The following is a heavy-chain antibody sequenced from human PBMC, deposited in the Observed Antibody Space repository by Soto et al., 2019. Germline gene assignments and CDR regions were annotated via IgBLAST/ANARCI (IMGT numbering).Heavy chain of an antibody. D-gene: IGHD6-19*01. J-gene: IGHJ4*02. CDR1: GFTFSSYA. CDR3: AKENGIAVAGPSDY. V-gene: IGHV3-23*01. Sequence: EVQLLESGGGLVQPGGSLRLSCAASGFTFSSYAMSWVRQAPGKGLEWVSAISGSGGSTYYADSVKGRFTISRDNSKTTLYLHMNSLGAEAPAVYYCAKENGIAVAGPSDYWGQGTLVTVSS. CDR2: ISGSGGST.